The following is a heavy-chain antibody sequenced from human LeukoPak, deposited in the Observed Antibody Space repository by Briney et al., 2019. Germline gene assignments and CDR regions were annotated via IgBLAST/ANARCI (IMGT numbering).Heavy chain of an antibody. J-gene: IGHJ4*02. CDR1: GFTFSSDS. CDR2: ISSSSSYI. CDR3: ARELDYYDSSGYYEATDY. V-gene: IGHV3-21*01. D-gene: IGHD3-22*01. Sequence: GGSLRLSCAASGFTFSSDSMNWVRQASGKGLEWVSSISSSSSYIYYADSVKGRFTISRDNAKNSLYLQMNSLRAEDTAVYYCARELDYYDSSGYYEATDYWGQGTWSPSPQ.